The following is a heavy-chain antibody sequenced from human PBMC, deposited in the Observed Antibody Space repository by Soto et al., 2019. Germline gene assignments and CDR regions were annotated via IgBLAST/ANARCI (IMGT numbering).Heavy chain of an antibody. J-gene: IGHJ4*02. CDR1: GGPISSYY. Sequence: SETLSLTCTVSGGPISSYYWSWIRQPPGKGLEWIGYIYYSGSTNYNPSLKSRVTISVDTSKNQFSLKLSSVTAADTAVYYCARALSTYYYDSSGYYSFHFDYWGQGTLVTVSS. V-gene: IGHV4-59*01. CDR3: ARALSTYYYDSSGYYSFHFDY. CDR2: IYYSGST. D-gene: IGHD3-22*01.